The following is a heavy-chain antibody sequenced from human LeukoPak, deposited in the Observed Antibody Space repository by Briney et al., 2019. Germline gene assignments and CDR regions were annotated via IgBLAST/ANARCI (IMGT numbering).Heavy chain of an antibody. V-gene: IGHV3-74*01. CDR2: INSDGSST. J-gene: IGHJ5*02. CDR1: GFTFSSYW. Sequence: GGSLRLSCAASGFTFSSYWMHWVRRAPGKGLVWVSRINSDGSSTSYADSVKGRFTISRDNAKNTLYLQMNSLRAEDTAVYYCARRGGSWLKGPHNWFDPWGQGTLVTVSS. D-gene: IGHD2-15*01. CDR3: ARRGGSWLKGPHNWFDP.